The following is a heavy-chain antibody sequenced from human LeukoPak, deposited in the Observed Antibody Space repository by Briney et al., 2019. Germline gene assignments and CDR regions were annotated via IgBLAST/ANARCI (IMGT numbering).Heavy chain of an antibody. D-gene: IGHD6-19*01. Sequence: GGSLRLSCAASGNSWMHWVRQAPGKGLVWVSHINSDGSWTSYADSVKGRFTISKDNAKNTVYLQMNSLRAEDTAVYYCARRGYSSGWYYYYYGMDVWGQGTTVTVSS. V-gene: IGHV3-74*01. J-gene: IGHJ6*02. CDR3: ARRGYSSGWYYYYYGMDV. CDR1: GNSW. CDR2: INSDGSWT.